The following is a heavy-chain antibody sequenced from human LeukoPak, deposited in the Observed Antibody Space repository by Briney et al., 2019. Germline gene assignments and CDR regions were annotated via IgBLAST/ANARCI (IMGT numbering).Heavy chain of an antibody. CDR3: AREIAVAGIGDY. CDR2: ISTSSLYI. Sequence: LGGSLRLSCAASGFTFSSYSMNWVRQAPGKGLEWVSSISTSSLYIYYADSVKGRFTISRDNAKNSLYLQMNSLRAEDTAVYYCAREIAVAGIGDYWGQGTLVTVSS. V-gene: IGHV3-21*01. D-gene: IGHD6-19*01. CDR1: GFTFSSYS. J-gene: IGHJ4*02.